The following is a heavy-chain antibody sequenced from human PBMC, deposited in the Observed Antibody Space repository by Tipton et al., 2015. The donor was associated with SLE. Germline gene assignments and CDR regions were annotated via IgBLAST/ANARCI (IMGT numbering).Heavy chain of an antibody. CDR2: LYFSGST. V-gene: IGHV4-34*11. CDR1: GGSFSDFY. D-gene: IGHD4-11*01. CDR3: AREFLNPVTTVHYYFDL. J-gene: IGHJ2*01. Sequence: TLSLTCAVYGGSFSDFYWSWIRQPPGKGLEWIGYLYFSGSTNYNPSLKSRATISLDTSKNHFSLKLISVTAADTAVYYCAREFLNPVTTVHYYFDLWGRGTLATVSS.